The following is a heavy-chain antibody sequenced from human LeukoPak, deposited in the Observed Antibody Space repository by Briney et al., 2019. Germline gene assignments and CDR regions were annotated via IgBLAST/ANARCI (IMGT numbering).Heavy chain of an antibody. D-gene: IGHD3-3*01. CDR3: ARGHDFWSGYYLFDY. V-gene: IGHV3-23*01. J-gene: IGHJ4*02. CDR2: ISGSGGGT. CDR1: GITLSNYG. Sequence: GGSLRLSCAVSGITLSNYGMSWVRQALGKGLEWVAGISGSGGGTTYADSVKGRFTISRDNPKNTLYLQMNSLRAEDTAVYYCARGHDFWSGYYLFDYWGQGTLVTVSS.